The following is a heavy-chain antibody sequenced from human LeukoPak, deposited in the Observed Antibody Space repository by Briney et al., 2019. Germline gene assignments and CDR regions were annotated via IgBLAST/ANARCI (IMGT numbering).Heavy chain of an antibody. D-gene: IGHD1-26*01. Sequence: SETLSLTCTVSGGSISSYYWSWIRQPPGKGLEWIGYIYYSGSTNYNPSLKSRVTISVDTSKNQFSLKLSSVTAADTAVYYCASAPLSGSCYGDYWGQGTLVTVSS. CDR1: GGSISSYY. CDR3: ASAPLSGSCYGDY. V-gene: IGHV4-59*01. J-gene: IGHJ4*02. CDR2: IYYSGST.